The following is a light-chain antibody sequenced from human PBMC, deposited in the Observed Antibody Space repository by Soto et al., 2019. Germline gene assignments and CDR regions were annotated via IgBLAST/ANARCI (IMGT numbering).Light chain of an antibody. Sequence: IQMTQSPSSLSASFGDRVTITCRASQSISRQLNWYQXKPVKAPRXLIYAASSLQSGVPSRFSGSGSGTDFILTITSLQPEDSATYYCQQTYNMPRTFGPGTKVDIK. CDR3: QQTYNMPRT. CDR2: AAS. CDR1: QSISRQ. V-gene: IGKV1-39*01. J-gene: IGKJ3*01.